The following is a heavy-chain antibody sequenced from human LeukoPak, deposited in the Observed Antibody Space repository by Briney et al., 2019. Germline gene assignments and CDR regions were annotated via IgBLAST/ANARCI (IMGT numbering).Heavy chain of an antibody. CDR1: GYTFTSYY. D-gene: IGHD3-10*01. CDR3: ATLGKSQGWFSSGPNS. Sequence: ASVKVSCKASGYTFTSYYMHWVRQAPGQGLEWMGIINPSGGSTSYAQKFQGRVTMTRDTSISTAYMELSSLRSEDTAVYYCATLGKSQGWFSSGPNSWGQGTLVTVSS. CDR2: INPSGGST. V-gene: IGHV1-46*01. J-gene: IGHJ5*02.